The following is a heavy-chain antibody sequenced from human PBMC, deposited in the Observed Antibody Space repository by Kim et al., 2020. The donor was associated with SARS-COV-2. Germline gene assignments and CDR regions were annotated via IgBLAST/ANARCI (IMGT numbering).Heavy chain of an antibody. D-gene: IGHD3-10*01. V-gene: IGHV3-21*01. CDR1: GFTFSSYS. J-gene: IGHJ6*02. CDR2: ISSSSSYI. CDR3: ARDRRYYGSGSYYNLYYYYYGMDV. Sequence: GGSLRLSCAASGFTFSSYSMNWVRQAPGKGLEWVSSISSSSSYIYYADSVKGRFTISRDNAKNSLYLQMNSLRAEDTAVYYCARDRRYYGSGSYYNLYYYYYGMDVWGQGTTVTVSS.